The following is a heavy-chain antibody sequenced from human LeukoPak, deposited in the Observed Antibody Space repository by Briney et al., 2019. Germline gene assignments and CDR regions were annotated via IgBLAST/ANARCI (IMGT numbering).Heavy chain of an antibody. D-gene: IGHD1-1*01. CDR1: GYIFTNYG. CDR3: ARNGNDVMDY. V-gene: IGHV1-18*01. Sequence: ASVKVSCKASGYIFTNYGISWVRQAPGQGLEWVGWISGYNDNAHYAQKLQGRVTMTRETSTSTVYIELRSLSSDDTAIYYCARNGNDVMDYWGQGTQVTVSS. CDR2: ISGYNDNA. J-gene: IGHJ4*02.